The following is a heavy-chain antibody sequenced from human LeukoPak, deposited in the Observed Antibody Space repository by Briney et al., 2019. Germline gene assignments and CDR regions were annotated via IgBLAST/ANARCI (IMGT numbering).Heavy chain of an antibody. Sequence: GGSLRLSCAASGFTFSSYSMNWVRQAPGKGLEWVSYISSSSNTIYYADSVKGRFTISRDNAKNSLYLQMNSLRAEDTAVYYCARARVYCSSTSCSIPDYRGQGTLVTVSS. CDR2: ISSSSNTI. J-gene: IGHJ4*02. V-gene: IGHV3-48*04. CDR3: ARARVYCSSTSCSIPDY. D-gene: IGHD2-2*01. CDR1: GFTFSSYS.